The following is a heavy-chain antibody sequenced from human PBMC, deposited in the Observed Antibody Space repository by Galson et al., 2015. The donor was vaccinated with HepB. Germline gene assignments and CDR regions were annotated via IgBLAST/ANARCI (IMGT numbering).Heavy chain of an antibody. V-gene: IGHV3-30*18. CDR3: AKDRLMLASYYFYYGMDV. CDR1: GFSFSEHG. D-gene: IGHD3-16*01. J-gene: IGHJ6*02. CDR2: VSYDGISK. Sequence: SLRLSCAASGFSFSEHGIHWVRQAPGKGLEWLAGVSYDGISKYYADSVKGRFTISRNNSENMAFLQMSSLRGEDTAVYYCAKDRLMLASYYFYYGMDVWGQGTTVIVSS.